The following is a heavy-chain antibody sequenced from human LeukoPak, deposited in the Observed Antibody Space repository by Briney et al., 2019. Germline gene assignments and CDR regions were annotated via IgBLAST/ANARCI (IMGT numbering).Heavy chain of an antibody. Sequence: KPGGSLRLSCAASGFTFSSYSMNWVRQAPGKGLEWVSSISSSGTYVYYADSVKGRFTISRDNAKNSLYLQMNSLRAEDTAVYYCAKEISSSSSWYGDDAFDIWGQGTMAIVSS. CDR2: ISSSGTYV. J-gene: IGHJ3*02. CDR3: AKEISSSSSWYGDDAFDI. D-gene: IGHD6-13*01. CDR1: GFTFSSYS. V-gene: IGHV3-21*01.